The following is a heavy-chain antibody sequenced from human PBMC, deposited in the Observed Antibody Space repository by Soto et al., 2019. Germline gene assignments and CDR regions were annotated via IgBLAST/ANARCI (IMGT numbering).Heavy chain of an antibody. CDR2: INPNSGGT. V-gene: IGHV1-2*02. Sequence: ASVKVSCKASGYTFTGYYMHWVRQAPGQGLEWMGWINPNSGGTNYAQKFQGRVTMTRDTSISTAYMELSRLRSDDTAVYYCAREHDYSNYYYYGMDVWGQGTTVT. D-gene: IGHD4-4*01. J-gene: IGHJ6*02. CDR3: AREHDYSNYYYYGMDV. CDR1: GYTFTGYY.